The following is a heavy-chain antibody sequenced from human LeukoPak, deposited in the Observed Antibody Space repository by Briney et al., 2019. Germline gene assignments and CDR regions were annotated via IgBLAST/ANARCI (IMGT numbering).Heavy chain of an antibody. J-gene: IGHJ5*02. CDR2: INGDGSST. CDR3: ARDRDIAMVTWFGFDP. CDR1: GSXFSSYW. D-gene: IGHD5-18*01. Sequence: PGGSLRLSCAASGSXFSSYWIHWVRQAPGKGLVWVSRINGDGSSTSYADSVKGRFTISRDNAKNTLYLQMNSLRAEDTAVYYCARDRDIAMVTWFGFDPWGQGTLVTVSS. V-gene: IGHV3-74*01.